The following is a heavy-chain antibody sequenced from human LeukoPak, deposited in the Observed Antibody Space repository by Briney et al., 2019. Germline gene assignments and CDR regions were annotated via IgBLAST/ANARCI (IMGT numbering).Heavy chain of an antibody. Sequence: SETLSLTCTVSGGSISSSSYYWGWIRQPPGKGLEWIGSIYYSGSTYYNPSLKSRVTISVDTSKNQFSLKLSSVTAADTAVYYCARGEYSGSYYYFAYWGQGTLVTVSS. D-gene: IGHD1-26*01. J-gene: IGHJ4*02. V-gene: IGHV4-39*01. CDR2: IYYSGST. CDR1: GGSISSSSYY. CDR3: ARGEYSGSYYYFAY.